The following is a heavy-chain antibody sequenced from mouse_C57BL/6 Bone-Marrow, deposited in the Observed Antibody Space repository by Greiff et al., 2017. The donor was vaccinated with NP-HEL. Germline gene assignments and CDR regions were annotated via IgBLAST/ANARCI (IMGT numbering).Heavy chain of an antibody. CDR2: IDPETGGT. Sequence: VKLKESGAELVRPGASVTLSCKASGYTFTDYEMHWVKQTPVHGLEWIGAIDPETGGTAYNQKFKGKAILTADKSSSTAYMELRSLTSEDSAVYYCTRGPFITTVVNYWGQGTTLTVSS. J-gene: IGHJ2*01. D-gene: IGHD1-1*01. V-gene: IGHV1-15*01. CDR1: GYTFTDYE. CDR3: TRGPFITTVVNY.